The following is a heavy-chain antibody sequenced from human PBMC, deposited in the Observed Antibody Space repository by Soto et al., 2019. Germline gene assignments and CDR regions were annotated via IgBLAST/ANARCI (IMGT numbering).Heavy chain of an antibody. CDR2: INSDGSST. CDR1: GFTFSSYW. D-gene: IGHD2-15*01. V-gene: IGHV3-74*01. J-gene: IGHJ4*02. Sequence: GGSLRLSCAASGFTFSSYWMHWVRQAPGKGLVWVSRINSDGSSTSYADSVKGRFTISRDNAKNTLYLQMNSLRAEDTAVYYCARDPSYCSGGSCYYFDYWGQGTLVTVSS. CDR3: ARDPSYCSGGSCYYFDY.